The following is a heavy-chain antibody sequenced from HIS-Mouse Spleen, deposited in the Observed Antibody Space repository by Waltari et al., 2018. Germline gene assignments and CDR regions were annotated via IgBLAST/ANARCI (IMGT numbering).Heavy chain of an antibody. CDR3: ATYSGSDRAFDI. Sequence: QVQLQQWGAGLLKPSETLSLTCAVYGGSFSGYYWSWIRQPPGKGLEWIGEINHSGRTNYNPSLKSQVTISVDTSKNQFSLKLSSVTAADTAVYYCATYSGSDRAFDIWGQGTMVTVSS. D-gene: IGHD1-26*01. J-gene: IGHJ3*02. V-gene: IGHV4-34*01. CDR2: INHSGRT. CDR1: GGSFSGYY.